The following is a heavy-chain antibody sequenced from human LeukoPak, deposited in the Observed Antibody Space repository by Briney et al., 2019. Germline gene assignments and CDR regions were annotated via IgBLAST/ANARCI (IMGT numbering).Heavy chain of an antibody. V-gene: IGHV1-2*02. CDR3: ATGRYSYGTGTYYFDY. CDR2: INPNSGGT. D-gene: IGHD5-18*01. Sequence: ASVKVSCKASGYTFTGYYMHWVRQAPGQGLEWMGWINPNSGGTNSAQKFQGRVTMTRDTSISTAYMELSRLRSDDTAVYYCATGRYSYGTGTYYFDYWGQGTLVTVSS. CDR1: GYTFTGYY. J-gene: IGHJ4*02.